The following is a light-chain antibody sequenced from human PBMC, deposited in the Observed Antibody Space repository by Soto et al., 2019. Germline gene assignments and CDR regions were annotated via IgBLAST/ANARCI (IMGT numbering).Light chain of an antibody. V-gene: IGKV1-5*03. CDR1: QTISSW. CDR3: QQYHNWPRT. J-gene: IGKJ1*01. Sequence: DIQMSQSPSTLSGSLGDRVTITCRTSQTISSWLAWYQQKPGKAPKLLIYKASSLESGVPSRFSGSGSGTEFTLTISSLQSENFAVYYCQQYHNWPRTFGQGTKVDIK. CDR2: KAS.